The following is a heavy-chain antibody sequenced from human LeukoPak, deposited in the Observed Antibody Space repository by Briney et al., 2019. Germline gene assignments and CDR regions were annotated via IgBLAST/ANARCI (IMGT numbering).Heavy chain of an antibody. Sequence: SETLSLTCTVSGGSISSYYWSWIRQPPGKGLECIGYIYYSGSTNYNPSLKSRVTISVDTSKNQFSLKLSSVTTADTAVYYCARHGRSTLYGMDVWGQGTTVTVSS. CDR1: GGSISSYY. CDR3: ARHGRSTLYGMDV. CDR2: IYYSGST. D-gene: IGHD2-15*01. V-gene: IGHV4-59*08. J-gene: IGHJ6*02.